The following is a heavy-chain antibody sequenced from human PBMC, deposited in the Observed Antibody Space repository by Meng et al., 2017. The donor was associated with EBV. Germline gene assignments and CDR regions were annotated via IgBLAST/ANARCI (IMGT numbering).Heavy chain of an antibody. J-gene: IGHJ4*02. CDR2: INPNSGGT. V-gene: IGHV1-2*06. D-gene: IGHD6-19*01. CDR3: ARVGIAVAGTGDY. Sequence: QVQLVRSGAEVKKPGATVKVSCKASGYTFTGYDVHWVSQSPGQELEWMGRINPNSGGTNYAQTFQGRVTMTRDTSISTAYMELSRLRSDDTAVYYCARVGIAVAGTGDYWGQGTLVTVSS. CDR1: GYTFTGYD.